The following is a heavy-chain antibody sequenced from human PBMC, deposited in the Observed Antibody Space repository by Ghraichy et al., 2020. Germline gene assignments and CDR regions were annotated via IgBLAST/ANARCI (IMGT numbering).Heavy chain of an antibody. D-gene: IGHD3-16*01. J-gene: IGHJ1*01. CDR2: ISSSSSTI. CDR3: ARGDVGTSAARRYFQL. V-gene: IGHV3-48*02. CDR1: GFTFSSYS. Sequence: GGSLRLSCAASGFTFSSYSMNWVRQAPGKGLEWVSYISSSSSTIYYADSVKGRFTISRDNAKNSLYLQMNSLRDEDTAVYSCARGDVGTSAARRYFQLWGQGTLVTVSS.